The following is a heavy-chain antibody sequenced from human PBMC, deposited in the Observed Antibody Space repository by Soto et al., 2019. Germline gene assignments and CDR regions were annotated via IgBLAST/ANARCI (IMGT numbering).Heavy chain of an antibody. CDR3: ARGRGILDY. J-gene: IGHJ4*02. Sequence: SETLSLTCAVYGGSFSGYYWSWIRQPPGKGLEWIGEINHSGSTDYNPSLKSRVTISVDTSKNQFSLKLSSVTAADTAVYYCARGRGILDYWGQGTLVTVSS. V-gene: IGHV4-34*01. CDR1: GGSFSGYY. D-gene: IGHD1-20*01. CDR2: INHSGST.